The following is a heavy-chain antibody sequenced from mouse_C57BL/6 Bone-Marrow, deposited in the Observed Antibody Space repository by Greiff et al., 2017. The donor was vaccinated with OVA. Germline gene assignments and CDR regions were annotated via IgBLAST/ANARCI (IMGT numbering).Heavy chain of an antibody. V-gene: IGHV10-1*01. CDR3: VRRGAMDY. CDR2: IRSKSNNYAT. CDR1: GFSFNTYA. Sequence: EVKLMESGGGLVQPKGSLKLSCAASGFSFNTYAMNWVRQAPGKGLEWVARIRSKSNNYATYYADSVKDRFTISRDDSESMLYLQMNNVKTEDTAMYYCVRRGAMDYWGQGTSVTVSS. J-gene: IGHJ4*01.